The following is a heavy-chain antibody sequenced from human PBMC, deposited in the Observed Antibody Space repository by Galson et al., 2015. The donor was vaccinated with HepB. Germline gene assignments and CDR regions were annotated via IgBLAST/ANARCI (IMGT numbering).Heavy chain of an antibody. CDR1: GFNFSGSA. CDR3: VRMGDLSGYSSR. CDR2: ISSKTSNYAE. Sequence: SLRLSCAASGFNFSGSAIHWVRQASGKGPVWIARISSKTSNYAELYVQSLKGRFTLSRDDSKNMAYLHMRSLKTDDTAVYYCVRMGDLSGYSSRWCQGTLVTVSS. V-gene: IGHV3-73*01. J-gene: IGHJ4*02. D-gene: IGHD6-13*01.